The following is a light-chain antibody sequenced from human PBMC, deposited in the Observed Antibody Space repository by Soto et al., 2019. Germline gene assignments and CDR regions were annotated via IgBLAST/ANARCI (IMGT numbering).Light chain of an antibody. J-gene: IGLJ2*01. Sequence: QSALTQPASVSGSPGQSITISCTGTSSDVGDYDYVSWYQQHPGKAPKLMIYEVSNRPSGVSNRFSGSKSGNTASLTISGLQAEDEAEFYCSSYTTNITPVVFGGGTKVTVL. CDR1: SSDVGDYDY. CDR2: EVS. V-gene: IGLV2-14*01. CDR3: SSYTTNITPVV.